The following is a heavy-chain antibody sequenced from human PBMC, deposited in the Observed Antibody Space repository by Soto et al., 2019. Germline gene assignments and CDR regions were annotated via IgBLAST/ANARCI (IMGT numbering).Heavy chain of an antibody. D-gene: IGHD6-19*01. CDR3: ARDVAVALIDY. CDR1: GYTFTSDG. CDR2: ISAYNGNT. V-gene: IGHV1-18*01. J-gene: IGHJ4*02. Sequence: QVQLVQSGAEVKKPGASVMVSCKASGYTFTSDGISGVRQAPGQGLEWMGWISAYNGNTKYAQKLQGRVTMTTDTSTSTCYMELRSLRSDDTAVYYCARDVAVALIDYWGQGTLVTVSS.